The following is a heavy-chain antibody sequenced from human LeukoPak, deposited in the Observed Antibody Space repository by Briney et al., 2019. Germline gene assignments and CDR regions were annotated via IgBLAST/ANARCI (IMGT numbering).Heavy chain of an antibody. D-gene: IGHD2-2*02. CDR3: ARGYCSSTSCYTVRYYYMDV. V-gene: IGHV1-2*06. Sequence: ASVKVSCKASGYTFTGYYMHWVRQAPGQGLEWMGRINPNSGGTNYAQKVQGRVTMTRDTSISTAYMELSRLRSDDTAVYYCARGYCSSTSCYTVRYYYMDVWGKGTTVTVSS. CDR2: INPNSGGT. J-gene: IGHJ6*03. CDR1: GYTFTGYY.